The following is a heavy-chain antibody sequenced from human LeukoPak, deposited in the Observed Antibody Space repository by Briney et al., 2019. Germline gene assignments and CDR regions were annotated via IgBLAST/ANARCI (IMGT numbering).Heavy chain of an antibody. Sequence: SETLSLTCTVSGGSISNYYWSWIRQPPGKGLEWIGYIYYSGSTYYNPSLKSRVTMSVDTSKNQFSMKLKSVTAADTAIYYCARQLLYNYGLTGGMDVWGQGTTVTVSS. CDR3: ARQLLYNYGLTGGMDV. V-gene: IGHV4-59*04. CDR1: GGSISNYY. J-gene: IGHJ6*02. CDR2: IYYSGST. D-gene: IGHD3-10*01.